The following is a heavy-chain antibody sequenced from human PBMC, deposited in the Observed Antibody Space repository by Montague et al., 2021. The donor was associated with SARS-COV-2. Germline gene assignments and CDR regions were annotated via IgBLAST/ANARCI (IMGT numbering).Heavy chain of an antibody. V-gene: IGHV4-59*01. CDR1: GESMDHYY. J-gene: IGHJ4*02. D-gene: IGHD5-12*01. CDR3: ARGQRGFPF. Sequence: SETLSLTCSVSGESMDHYYWSWIRQPPGQDPETIGYIFYSGTTGYNPSLRGRVSISIDMSNYQFSLQLTSLTSADTAVYYCARGQRGFPFWGQGKLVTVSS. CDR2: IFYSGTT.